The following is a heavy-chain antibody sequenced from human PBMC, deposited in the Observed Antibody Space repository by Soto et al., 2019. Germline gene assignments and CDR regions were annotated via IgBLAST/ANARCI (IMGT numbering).Heavy chain of an antibody. J-gene: IGHJ4*02. V-gene: IGHV4-30-4*01. CDR3: ARGAYSDSSSYFDY. D-gene: IGHD6-6*01. CDR1: GGSISSGDSY. Sequence: QVQLQESGPGLVRPSQTLSLTCTVSGGSISSGDSYWSWIRQPPGKGLEWLGYIYYSGAAYSSPSLQRRLTILIDTSKNQFSLKLNSVTAADTAVYYCARGAYSDSSSYFDYWGQGALVTVSS. CDR2: IYYSGAA.